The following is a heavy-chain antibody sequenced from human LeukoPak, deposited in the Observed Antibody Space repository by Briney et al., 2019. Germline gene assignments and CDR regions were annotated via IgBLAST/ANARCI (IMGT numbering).Heavy chain of an antibody. D-gene: IGHD3-10*01. J-gene: IGHJ4*02. CDR3: ARDSTMVRGVIGYFDC. V-gene: IGHV4-59*01. Sequence: PSETLSLTCTVSGGSMSRYYWSWIRQPPGEALEWIGYIYYSGSTNYNPSLKSRVTISVDSSKNQFSLKLSSVTAADTAVYYRARDSTMVRGVIGYFDCWGQGTLVTVSS. CDR2: IYYSGST. CDR1: GGSMSRYY.